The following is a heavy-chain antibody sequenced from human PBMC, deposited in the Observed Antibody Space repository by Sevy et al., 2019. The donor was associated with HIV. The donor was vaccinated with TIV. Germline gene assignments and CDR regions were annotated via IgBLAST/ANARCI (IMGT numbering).Heavy chain of an antibody. J-gene: IGHJ3*02. CDR1: GGSFSGYY. CDR2: INHSGST. Sequence: SETLSLTCAVYGGSFSGYYWSWIRQPPGKGLEWVGEINHSGSTNYNPSLKSRVTISVDTSNNQFSLKLSSVTAADTAVYYSARHCSSSSCSHAFDIWGQGTIVTVSS. D-gene: IGHD2-2*01. CDR3: ARHCSSSSCSHAFDI. V-gene: IGHV4-34*01.